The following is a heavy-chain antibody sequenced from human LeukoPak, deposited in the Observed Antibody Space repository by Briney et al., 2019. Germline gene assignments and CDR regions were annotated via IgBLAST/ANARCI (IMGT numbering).Heavy chain of an antibody. J-gene: IGHJ3*02. V-gene: IGHV3-64*01. Sequence: PGGSLRLSCVASGFSFSSSVMHWVRQAPGKRLEYVSGIDSTGHSTHYANSLEDRFTVSRDNYKNTLYLQMGSLRAEDMAVYYCAREGHTSGHCGDFDIWGQGTMVTVSS. CDR3: AREGHTSGHCGDFDI. CDR1: GFSFSSSV. D-gene: IGHD2-21*02. CDR2: IDSTGHST.